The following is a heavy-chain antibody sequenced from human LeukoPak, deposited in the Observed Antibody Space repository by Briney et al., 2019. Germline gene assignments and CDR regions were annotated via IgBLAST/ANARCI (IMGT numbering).Heavy chain of an antibody. J-gene: IGHJ5*02. CDR3: ARPYCSGGSCHNWFDP. CDR1: GYTFTDYY. CDR2: INPNSGGT. V-gene: IGHV1-2*06. D-gene: IGHD2-15*01. Sequence: ASVKVSCKASGYTFTDYYMHWVRQAPGQGLEWMGRINPNSGGTNYAQKFQGRVTMTRDTSISTAYMELSRLRSDDTAVYYCARPYCSGGSCHNWFDPWGQGTLVTVSS.